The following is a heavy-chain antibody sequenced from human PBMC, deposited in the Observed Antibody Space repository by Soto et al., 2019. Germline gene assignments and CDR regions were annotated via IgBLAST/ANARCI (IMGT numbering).Heavy chain of an antibody. J-gene: IGHJ4*02. D-gene: IGHD1-20*01. Sequence: PSETLSLTCAVYGGSFSGYYWSWIRQPPGKGLEWIGEINHSGSTNYNPSLKSRVTISVDTSKNQFSLKLNSVTAADTAVYYCARRYNWNYFDYWGQGTLVTVSS. CDR2: INHSGST. V-gene: IGHV4-34*01. CDR3: ARRYNWNYFDY. CDR1: GGSFSGYY.